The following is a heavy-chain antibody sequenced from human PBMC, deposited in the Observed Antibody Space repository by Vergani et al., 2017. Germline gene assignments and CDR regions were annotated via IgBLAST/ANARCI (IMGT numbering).Heavy chain of an antibody. V-gene: IGHV3-21*01. CDR1: GFTFSSYS. Sequence: EVQLVESGGGLVKPGGSLRLSCAASGFTFSSYSMNWVRQAPGKGLEWVSSISSSSSYICYADSVKGRFTISRDNAKNTLYLQMNSLRAEDTAVYYCARSPPITIFGVVRGYDAFDIWGQGTMVTVSS. D-gene: IGHD3-3*01. CDR2: ISSSSSYI. J-gene: IGHJ3*02. CDR3: ARSPPITIFGVVRGYDAFDI.